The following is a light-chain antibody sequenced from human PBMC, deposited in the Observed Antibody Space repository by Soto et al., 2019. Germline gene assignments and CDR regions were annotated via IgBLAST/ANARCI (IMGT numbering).Light chain of an antibody. Sequence: IHMTQSPSTLSAYVGDRVTITCRASQSISTWLAWYQQKPGKAPKPLIHDASSLESGVPSRFSGSGSGTEFTLTISSLQPDDFATYYCQQYYTYAGTFGQGTKVDIK. CDR3: QQYYTYAGT. CDR2: DAS. J-gene: IGKJ1*01. CDR1: QSISTW. V-gene: IGKV1-5*01.